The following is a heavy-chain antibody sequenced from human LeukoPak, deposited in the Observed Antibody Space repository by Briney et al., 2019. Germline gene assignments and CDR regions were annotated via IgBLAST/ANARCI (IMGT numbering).Heavy chain of an antibody. V-gene: IGHV3-23*01. CDR3: ARDLDWGAFDA. CDR2: ISPSGSIL. CDR1: GFTFPRHG. D-gene: IGHD3-9*01. Sequence: GGSLRLSCAASGFTFPRHGINWVRQAPGKGLEWVPGISPSGSILYYADSVKGRFTISRDNSKNTVSLQMNSLRAEDTALYYCARDLDWGAFDAWGQGTLVTVSS. J-gene: IGHJ5*02.